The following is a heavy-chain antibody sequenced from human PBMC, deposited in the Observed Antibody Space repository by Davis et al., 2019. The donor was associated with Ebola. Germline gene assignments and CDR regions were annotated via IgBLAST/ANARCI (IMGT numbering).Heavy chain of an antibody. V-gene: IGHV4-34*01. J-gene: IGHJ6*02. CDR3: ARGSSSWLYYGMDV. Sequence: SETLSLTCAVFGGSFSGYYWSWVRQPPGEGLEWIGEINHSGSTNYNPSLKSRVTISVDTSKNQFSLKLSSVTAADTAVYYCARGSSSWLYYGMDVWGQGTTVTVSS. D-gene: IGHD6-13*01. CDR1: GGSFSGYY. CDR2: INHSGST.